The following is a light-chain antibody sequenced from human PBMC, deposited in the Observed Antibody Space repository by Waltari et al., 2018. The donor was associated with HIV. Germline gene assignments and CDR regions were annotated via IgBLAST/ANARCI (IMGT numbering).Light chain of an antibody. CDR1: SSDISIYNS. Sequence: QSALTQPASLSGSPGQSITISCTGTSSDISIYNSVSWYQHPPGKAPKVIIYEVTNRPSGISNRFSGSKSGDTASLTISGLQAEDEADYFCTSYISSSIPVFGGGTKLTVL. CDR3: TSYISSSIPV. J-gene: IGLJ3*02. V-gene: IGLV2-14*01. CDR2: EVT.